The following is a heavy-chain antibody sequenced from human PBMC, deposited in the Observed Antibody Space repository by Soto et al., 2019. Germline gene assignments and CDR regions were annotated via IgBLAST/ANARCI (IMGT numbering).Heavy chain of an antibody. V-gene: IGHV1-18*01. CDR1: GYTFTTYD. CDR2: ISTYNGNT. Sequence: ASVKVSCKASGYTFTTYDISWVRQAPGQGLEWMGRISTYNGNTNYPQSLQGRLTMTTDTSTTTAYMELSSLRSEDTAVYYCARTSGYYFFDSWGQGTLVTVSS. D-gene: IGHD3-22*01. J-gene: IGHJ4*02. CDR3: ARTSGYYFFDS.